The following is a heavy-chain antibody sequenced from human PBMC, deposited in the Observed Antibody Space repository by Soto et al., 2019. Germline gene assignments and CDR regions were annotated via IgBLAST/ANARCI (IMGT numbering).Heavy chain of an antibody. D-gene: IGHD3-10*01. J-gene: IGHJ4*02. V-gene: IGHV1-69*13. CDR3: AVDVARRGFGELDY. CDR1: GGLFSSYA. CDR2: IIPIFGTA. Sequence: SVKVSCKASGGLFSSYAISWVRQAPGQGLEWMGGIIPIFGTANYAQKFQGRVTITADESANTAYMELNSLKTEDTAVYFCAVDVARRGFGELDYWGQGILVTVSS.